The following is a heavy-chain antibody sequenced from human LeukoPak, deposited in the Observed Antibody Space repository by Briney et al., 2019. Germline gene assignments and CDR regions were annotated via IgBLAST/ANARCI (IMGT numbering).Heavy chain of an antibody. J-gene: IGHJ4*02. V-gene: IGHV3-72*01. Sequence: GGSLRLSCAASGFTFNDHFIDWVRQAPGKGLEWVGRRRNKANSYTTEYAASVKGRFTISRDDSMNSLYLQMNSLKTEDTAAYYCAKDGSGYFYTFDYWGQGTLVTASS. D-gene: IGHD3-22*01. CDR3: AKDGSGYFYTFDY. CDR1: GFTFNDHF. CDR2: RRNKANSYTT.